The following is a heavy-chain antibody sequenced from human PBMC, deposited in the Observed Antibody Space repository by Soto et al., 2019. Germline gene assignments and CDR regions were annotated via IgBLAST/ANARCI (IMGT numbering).Heavy chain of an antibody. V-gene: IGHV1-18*01. Sequence: QVQLVQSGAEVKKPGASVKVSCKASGYTFTSYGISWVRQAPGQGLEWMGWISAYNGNTNYAQKLQGRVTMTADTSTSTAYMELRSLRSDDTAVYYCARDGLRLEPTIKGSYYGMDVWGQGTTVTVSS. CDR2: ISAYNGNT. CDR1: GYTFTSYG. D-gene: IGHD1-1*01. J-gene: IGHJ6*02. CDR3: ARDGLRLEPTIKGSYYGMDV.